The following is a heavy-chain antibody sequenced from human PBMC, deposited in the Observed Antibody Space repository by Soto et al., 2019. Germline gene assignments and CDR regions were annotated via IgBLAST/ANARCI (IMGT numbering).Heavy chain of an antibody. CDR3: ARDHNYYGSVISTGPQSTIDYYYYCMDV. CDR1: GFTFSSYG. CDR2: IWYDGSNK. D-gene: IGHD3-10*01. Sequence: GGSLRLSCAASGFTFSSYGMHWVRQAPGKGLEWVAVIWYDGSNKYYADSVKGRFTISRDNSKNTLYLQMNSLRAEDTAVYYCARDHNYYGSVISTGPQSTIDYYYYCMDVWGQGTTVTVSS. V-gene: IGHV3-33*01. J-gene: IGHJ6*02.